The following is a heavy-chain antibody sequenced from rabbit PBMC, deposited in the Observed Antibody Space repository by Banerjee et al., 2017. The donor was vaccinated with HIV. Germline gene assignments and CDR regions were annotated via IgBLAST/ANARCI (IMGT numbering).Heavy chain of an antibody. D-gene: IGHD2-1*01. CDR1: GFSFSSSYY. V-gene: IGHV1S45*01. CDR2: INAAGGSA. Sequence: QEQLEESGGDLVKPEGSLALTCTASGFSFSSSYYMCWVRQAPGKGLEWIACINAAGGSAYYPSWAKGRLTISKTSSTTVTLQMTSLTDADTATYFCARDLNNDDYGDWDLWGPGTLVTVS. J-gene: IGHJ6*01. CDR3: ARDLNNDDYGDWDL.